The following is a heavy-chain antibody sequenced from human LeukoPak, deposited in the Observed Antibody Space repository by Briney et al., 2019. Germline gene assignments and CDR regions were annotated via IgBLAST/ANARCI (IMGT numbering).Heavy chain of an antibody. V-gene: IGHV2-70*01. CDR2: IDWNDDK. D-gene: IGHD4-17*01. CDR3: ARITTVTTSYDF. CDR1: GFSPSTSGMC. Sequence: ESGPTLVNPTQTLTLTCTFSGFSPSTSGMCVSWIRQPPGKALEWLALIDWNDDKYYSTSLKTRLTISKDTSKNQVVITMTNMDPVDTATYYCARITTVTTSYDFWGQGTLVTVSS. J-gene: IGHJ4*02.